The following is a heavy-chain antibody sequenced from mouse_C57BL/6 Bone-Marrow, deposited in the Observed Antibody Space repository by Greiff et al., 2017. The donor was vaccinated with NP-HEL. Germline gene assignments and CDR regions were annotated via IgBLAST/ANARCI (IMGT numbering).Heavy chain of an antibody. CDR2: IDPENGDT. CDR1: GFNIKDDY. CDR3: TTMIYYGYDGAY. D-gene: IGHD2-2*01. J-gene: IGHJ3*01. Sequence: EVQLVESGAELVRPGASVKLSCTASGFNIKDDYMHWVKQRPEQGLEWIGWIDPENGDTEYASKFQGKATITADTSSNTAYLQLSSLTSEDTAVYYCTTMIYYGYDGAYWGQGTLVTVSA. V-gene: IGHV14-4*01.